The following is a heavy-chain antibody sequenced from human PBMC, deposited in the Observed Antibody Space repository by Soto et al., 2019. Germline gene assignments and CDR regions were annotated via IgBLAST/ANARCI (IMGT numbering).Heavy chain of an antibody. CDR2: IKQDGSEK. D-gene: IGHD2-15*01. CDR3: ARVRYCSGGSCSPAADAFDI. Sequence: GGSLRLSCAASGFTFSSYWMSWVRQAPGKGLEWVANIKQDGSEKYYVDSVKGRFTISRDNAKNSLYLQMNSLRAEDTAVYYCARVRYCSGGSCSPAADAFDIWGQGTMVTVSS. CDR1: GFTFSSYW. V-gene: IGHV3-7*01. J-gene: IGHJ3*02.